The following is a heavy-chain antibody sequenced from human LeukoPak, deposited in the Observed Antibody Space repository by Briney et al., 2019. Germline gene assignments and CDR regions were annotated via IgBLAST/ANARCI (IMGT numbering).Heavy chain of an antibody. D-gene: IGHD6-19*01. Sequence: NPSETLSLTCTVSGGSISSSSYYWGWIRQPPGKGLEWIGSIYYSGSTYYNPSLKSRVTISVDTSKNQFSLKLSSVTAADTAVYYCASLYSSGWYYYLGQRTLVTVSS. CDR1: GGSISSSSYY. V-gene: IGHV4-39*01. J-gene: IGHJ4*02. CDR3: ASLYSSGWYYY. CDR2: IYYSGST.